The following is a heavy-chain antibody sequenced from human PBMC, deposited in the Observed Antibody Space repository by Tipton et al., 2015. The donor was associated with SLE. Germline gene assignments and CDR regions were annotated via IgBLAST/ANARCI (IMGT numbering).Heavy chain of an antibody. Sequence: TLSLTCTVSGASISSYYWTWIRQPPGKGLEWIGYIYHSGGTNYNPSLKSRVTISVDTSKNQLSLKLTSVTAADTAMYYCARVGTGDNRYFDLWGRGTLLTVSS. CDR1: GASISSYY. D-gene: IGHD7-27*01. CDR2: IYHSGGT. CDR3: ARVGTGDNRYFDL. J-gene: IGHJ2*01. V-gene: IGHV4-59*01.